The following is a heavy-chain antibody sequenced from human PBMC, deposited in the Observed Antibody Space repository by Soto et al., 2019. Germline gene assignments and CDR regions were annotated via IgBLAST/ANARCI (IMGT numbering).Heavy chain of an antibody. J-gene: IGHJ4*02. CDR1: GFTFDDYA. V-gene: IGHV3-9*01. CDR2: ISWNSGSI. Sequence: GGSPRLSCAASGFTFDDYAMHWVRQAPGKGLEWVSGISWNSGSIGYADSVKGRFTISRDNAKNSLYLQMNSLRAEDTALYYCAKDIGYNWNGCFDYWGQGTLVTVSS. CDR3: AKDIGYNWNGCFDY. D-gene: IGHD1-1*01.